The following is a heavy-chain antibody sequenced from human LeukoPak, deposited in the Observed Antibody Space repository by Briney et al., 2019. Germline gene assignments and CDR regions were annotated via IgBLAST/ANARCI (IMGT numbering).Heavy chain of an antibody. Sequence: GGSLRLSCAASGFTFSSYGMHWVRQAPGKGLEWVAVIWYDGSNKYYADSVKGRFTISRDNSKNTPYLQMNSLRAEDTAVYYCARPSYDILTGYYHDAFDIWGQGTMVTVSS. V-gene: IGHV3-33*01. CDR1: GFTFSSYG. CDR3: ARPSYDILTGYYHDAFDI. D-gene: IGHD3-9*01. CDR2: IWYDGSNK. J-gene: IGHJ3*02.